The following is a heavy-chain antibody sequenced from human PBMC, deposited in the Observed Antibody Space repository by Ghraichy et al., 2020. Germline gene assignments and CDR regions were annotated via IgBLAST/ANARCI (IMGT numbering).Heavy chain of an antibody. D-gene: IGHD3-9*01. J-gene: IGHJ4*02. CDR1: GFTFSDAW. CDR3: ARLGAFDY. CDR2: IRSKTDGGTT. Sequence: GGSLRLSCTASGFTFSDAWMTWVRQAPGKGLEWVGRIRSKTDGGTTDYGAPVKGRFTISRDDSKNTLYLQLNSLKTEDTAVYYCARLGAFDYGGQGTLVTVSS. V-gene: IGHV3-15*01.